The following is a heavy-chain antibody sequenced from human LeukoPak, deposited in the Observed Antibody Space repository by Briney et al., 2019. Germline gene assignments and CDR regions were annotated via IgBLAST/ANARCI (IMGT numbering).Heavy chain of an antibody. CDR3: AKGPNYFDS. V-gene: IGHV3-74*01. J-gene: IGHJ4*02. CDR2: MNSDGSAT. CDR1: GFIFSNYW. Sequence: GGSLRLSCAASGFIFSNYWMHWVRQAPGKGLVWVTRMNSDGSATYYADSVQGRFTISRDNAKNTLYLQMNSLRAEDTAMYFCAKGPNYFDSWGQGTLVTVSS.